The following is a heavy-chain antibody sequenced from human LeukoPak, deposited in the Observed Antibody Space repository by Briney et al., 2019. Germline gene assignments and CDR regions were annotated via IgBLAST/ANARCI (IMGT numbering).Heavy chain of an antibody. J-gene: IGHJ2*01. CDR1: GFTFSSYG. CDR2: ISYDGSNK. Sequence: GGSLRLSCAASGFTFSSYGMHWVRQAPGKGLEWVAVISYDGSNKYYADSVKGRFTISRDNSKNTLYLQMNSLRAEDTAVYYCAKGLRGSYYRDWYFDLWGRGTLVTVSS. CDR3: AKGLRGSYYRDWYFDL. D-gene: IGHD1-26*01. V-gene: IGHV3-30*18.